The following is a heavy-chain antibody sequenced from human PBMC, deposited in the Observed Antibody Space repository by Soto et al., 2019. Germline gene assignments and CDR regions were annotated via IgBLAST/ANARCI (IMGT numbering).Heavy chain of an antibody. J-gene: IGHJ4*02. Sequence: EVQLLESGGGLVQPGGSLRLSCAASGFTFSNYAMSWVRQAPGKGLEWVSTITVITGGTFYADSVKGRFTISRDNSKNTLFLQMNSLRAEDTAVFYCAKAGGYSDGYYFDYWGQGILVTVSS. CDR3: AKAGGYSDGYYFDY. CDR2: ITVITGGT. V-gene: IGHV3-23*01. D-gene: IGHD5-18*01. CDR1: GFTFSNYA.